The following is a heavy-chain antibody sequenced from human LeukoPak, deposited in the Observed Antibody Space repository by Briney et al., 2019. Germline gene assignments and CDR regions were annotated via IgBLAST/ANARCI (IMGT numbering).Heavy chain of an antibody. J-gene: IGHJ4*02. Sequence: PVGSLSLSSAASGFTSTSDAVSTVRGSAGPRLGGCSTIRGNGDYTFYADSGKGRFTISRDNSKNAVYLQMNSRRAGDTAGYYCAKRGMATAASFDFWGQGTPVSVSS. D-gene: IGHD5-24*01. CDR2: IRGNGDYT. CDR1: GFTSTSDA. V-gene: IGHV3-23*01. CDR3: AKRGMATAASFDF.